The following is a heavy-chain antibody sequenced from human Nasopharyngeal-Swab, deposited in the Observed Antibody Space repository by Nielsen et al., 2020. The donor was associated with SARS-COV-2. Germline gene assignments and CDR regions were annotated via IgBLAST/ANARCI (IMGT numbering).Heavy chain of an antibody. J-gene: IGHJ4*02. CDR3: ASSKKAPFDY. CDR2: INHSGST. V-gene: IGHV4-34*01. D-gene: IGHD2/OR15-2a*01. Sequence: PGKGLEWIGEINHSGSTNYNPSLKSRVTISVDTSKNQFSLKLSSVTAADTAVYYCASSKKAPFDYWGQGTLVTVSS.